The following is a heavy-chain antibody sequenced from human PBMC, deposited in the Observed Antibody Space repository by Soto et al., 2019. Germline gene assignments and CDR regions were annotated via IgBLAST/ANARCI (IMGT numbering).Heavy chain of an antibody. J-gene: IGHJ4*02. V-gene: IGHV3-23*01. CDR3: ARARPRGYSGYGLNY. Sequence: EVQLLESGGGLVQPGGSLRLSCVGSGFTFSNYAINWVRQSPRKGLEWVSAISGSGDTTYYADSVKGRFTISRDNAKNSLYLQMNSLRAEDTAVYYCARARPRGYSGYGLNYWGQGTLVTVSS. CDR1: GFTFSNYA. CDR2: ISGSGDTT. D-gene: IGHD5-12*01.